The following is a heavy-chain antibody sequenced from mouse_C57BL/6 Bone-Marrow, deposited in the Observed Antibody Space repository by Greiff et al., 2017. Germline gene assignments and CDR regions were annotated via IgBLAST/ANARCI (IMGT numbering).Heavy chain of an antibody. V-gene: IGHV3-6*01. CDR1: GYSITSGYY. CDR2: ISYDGSN. D-gene: IGHD1-1*01. Sequence: EVQLQQSGPGLVKPSQSLSLTCSVTGYSITSGYYWNWIRQFPGNKLEWMGYISYDGSNNYNPSLKNRISITRDPSKNQFFLKLNSVTTEDTATYYCAIGYYRAMDYWGQGTSVTVSS. J-gene: IGHJ4*01. CDR3: AIGYYRAMDY.